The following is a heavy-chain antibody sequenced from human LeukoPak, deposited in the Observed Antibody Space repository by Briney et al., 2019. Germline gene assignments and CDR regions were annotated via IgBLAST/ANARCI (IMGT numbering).Heavy chain of an antibody. V-gene: IGHV3-23*01. Sequence: GGSLRPSCAASGFTFSSYAMSWVGQAPGKGLEWVSAISGSGGSTYYADSVKGRFTISRDNCKNTLYLQMNSLRAEDTAVYYCAKGSTNARPYYFDYWGQGTLVTVSS. CDR2: ISGSGGST. CDR1: GFTFSSYA. J-gene: IGHJ4*02. CDR3: AKGSTNARPYYFDY. D-gene: IGHD2-8*01.